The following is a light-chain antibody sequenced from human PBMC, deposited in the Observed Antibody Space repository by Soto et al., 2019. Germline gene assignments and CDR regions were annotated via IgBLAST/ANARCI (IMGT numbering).Light chain of an antibody. J-gene: IGKJ4*01. CDR3: QQYNNWPPLT. V-gene: IGKV3-15*01. CDR1: QSVGSN. Sequence: EIMMTQSPATLSVSPGERATLSCRASQSVGSNLAWYQQKPGQAPRLLIYGASTRATGIPARFSGGGSGTEFTLTISSLQSEDFAVYYCQQYNNWPPLTFGGGTKVEIK. CDR2: GAS.